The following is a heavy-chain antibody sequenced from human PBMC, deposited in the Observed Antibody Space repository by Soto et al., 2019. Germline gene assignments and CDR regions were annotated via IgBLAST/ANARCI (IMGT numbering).Heavy chain of an antibody. CDR2: ISGSGGST. V-gene: IGHV3-23*01. CDR1: GFTFSSYA. Sequence: GGSLRLSCAASGFTFSSYAMSWVRQAPGKGLEWVSAISGSGGSTYYADSVKGRFTISRDNSKNTLYLQMNSLRAEDTAVYYCAKDWDYSSGWSNWYFDLWGRGTLVTVSS. D-gene: IGHD6-19*01. CDR3: AKDWDYSSGWSNWYFDL. J-gene: IGHJ2*01.